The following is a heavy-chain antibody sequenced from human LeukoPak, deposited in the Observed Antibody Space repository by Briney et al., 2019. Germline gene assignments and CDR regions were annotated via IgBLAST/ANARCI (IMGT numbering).Heavy chain of an antibody. Sequence: SETLSLTCAVYGGSFSGYYWSWIRQPPGKGLEWIGEINHIGSTNYNPSLNSRVTISVDTSKDQFSLNLSSVTAADTAVYYCARAGSGALRDWGQGTLVTVSS. J-gene: IGHJ4*02. D-gene: IGHD3-10*01. CDR2: INHIGST. V-gene: IGHV4-34*01. CDR1: GGSFSGYY. CDR3: ARAGSGALRD.